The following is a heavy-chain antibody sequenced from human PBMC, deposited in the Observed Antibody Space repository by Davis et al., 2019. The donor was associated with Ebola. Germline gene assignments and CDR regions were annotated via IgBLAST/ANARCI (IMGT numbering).Heavy chain of an antibody. CDR3: AKDITPAARDAFDI. J-gene: IGHJ3*02. CDR2: ISGSGGST. D-gene: IGHD6-6*01. Sequence: GESLKISCAASGFTFSSYAMSWVRQAPGKGLEWVSAISGSGGSTYYADSVKGRFTISRDNAKNSLYLQMNSLRAEDTALYYCAKDITPAARDAFDIWGQGTMVTVSS. CDR1: GFTFSSYA. V-gene: IGHV3-23*01.